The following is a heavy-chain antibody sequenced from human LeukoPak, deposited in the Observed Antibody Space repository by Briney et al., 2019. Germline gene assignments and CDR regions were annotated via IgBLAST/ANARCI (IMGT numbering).Heavy chain of an antibody. CDR3: AHRPGAARSDP. Sequence: KESGPTLAKPTQTLTLTCTFSGFSLRPTGVGVGWIRQPPGKALKWLALIFWHGSNCYSPSLKRRLTITKDTCDDQVVLTMTNLDPVDTATYCCAHRPGAARSDPWGEGTLVSVSS. CDR2: IFWHGSN. D-gene: IGHD6-6*01. CDR1: GFSLRPTGVG. J-gene: IGHJ5*02. V-gene: IGHV2-5*01.